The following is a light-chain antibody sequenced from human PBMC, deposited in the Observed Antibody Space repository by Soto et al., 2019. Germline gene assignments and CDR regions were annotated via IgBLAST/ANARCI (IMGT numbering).Light chain of an antibody. J-gene: IGLJ3*02. V-gene: IGLV1-44*01. CDR2: GNT. Sequence: QSVLTQPPSASGTPGQRVTISCSGSRSNIGSDTVNWYQQLPGTAPKLLNYGNTERPSGVPGRFSGSKSGASGSLAISGLQSEDEADYYCASWDDSLNGQLFGGGTKLTVL. CDR3: ASWDDSLNGQL. CDR1: RSNIGSDT.